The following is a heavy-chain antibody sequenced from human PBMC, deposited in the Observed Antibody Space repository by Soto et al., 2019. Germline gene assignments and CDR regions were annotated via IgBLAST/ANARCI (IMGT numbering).Heavy chain of an antibody. CDR2: IGNRGRTI. CDR3: ARDPAIYSGKFDYGLDV. CDR1: GFTFSNYE. J-gene: IGHJ6*02. Sequence: PGGSLRLSCAASGFTFSNYEMNWVRQAPGEGLEWVSYIGNRGRTIYYADSVKGRFTISRDNAKNSLYLQMNSLRAEDTAVYYCARDPAIYSGKFDYGLDVWGQGTTVTVSS. D-gene: IGHD4-4*01. V-gene: IGHV3-48*03.